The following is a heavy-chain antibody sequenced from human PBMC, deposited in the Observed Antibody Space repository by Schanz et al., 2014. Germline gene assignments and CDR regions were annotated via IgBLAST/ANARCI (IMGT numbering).Heavy chain of an antibody. D-gene: IGHD1-26*01. CDR3: AKELYSGSHYGWFDP. Sequence: VQLLESGGGLVQPGGSLKLSCSASGFTFRNYALSWVRQAPGKGLAWVSAISGSGGSTYYADSVKGRFTISRDNSNPTLYLQMTSLRADDTAVYYCAKELYSGSHYGWFDPWGQGTLVTVSS. V-gene: IGHV3-23*01. CDR2: ISGSGGST. J-gene: IGHJ5*02. CDR1: GFTFRNYA.